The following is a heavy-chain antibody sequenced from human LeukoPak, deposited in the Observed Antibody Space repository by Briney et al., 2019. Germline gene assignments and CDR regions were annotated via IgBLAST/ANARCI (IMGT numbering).Heavy chain of an antibody. CDR3: ARDDGSYYGTLFDY. D-gene: IGHD1-26*01. CDR1: GYSISSGYY. CDR2: IYHSGST. V-gene: IGHV4-38-2*02. Sequence: SETLSLTCAVSGYSISSGYYWGWLRQPPGKGLEWIGSIYHSGSTYYNPSLKSRVTISVDTSKNQFSLKLSSVTVADTAVYYCARDDGSYYGTLFDYWGQGTLVTVSS. J-gene: IGHJ4*02.